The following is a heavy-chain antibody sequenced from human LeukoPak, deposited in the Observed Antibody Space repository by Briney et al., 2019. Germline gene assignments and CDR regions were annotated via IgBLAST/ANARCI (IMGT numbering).Heavy chain of an antibody. CDR2: ITETGGGT. Sequence: PGGSLRLSCAASGFTFNTYPMNWVRQAPGKGLEWVSGITETGGGTKSADSVKGRFTISRDNSKNTLYLQMNSLRADDTAIYVCAKDGAILWTQKYFDYWGQGTLVTVSS. D-gene: IGHD2-21*01. CDR1: GFTFNTYP. V-gene: IGHV3-23*01. J-gene: IGHJ4*02. CDR3: AKDGAILWTQKYFDY.